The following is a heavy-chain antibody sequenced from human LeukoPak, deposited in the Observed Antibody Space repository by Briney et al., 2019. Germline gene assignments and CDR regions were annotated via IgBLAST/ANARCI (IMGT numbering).Heavy chain of an antibody. J-gene: IGHJ3*02. CDR1: GFTFSSYA. CDR3: AKEGRFYNSSGYYSGAFDI. D-gene: IGHD3-22*01. Sequence: GGSLRLSCAASGFTFSSYAMSWVRQAPGKGLEWVSAISGSGGSTYYADSVKGRFTIPRDNSKNTLYLQMNSLRAEDTAVYYCAKEGRFYNSSGYYSGAFDIWGQGTMVTVSS. V-gene: IGHV3-23*01. CDR2: ISGSGGST.